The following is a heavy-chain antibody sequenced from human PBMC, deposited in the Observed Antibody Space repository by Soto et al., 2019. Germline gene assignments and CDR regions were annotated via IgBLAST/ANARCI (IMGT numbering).Heavy chain of an antibody. CDR1: GFTFSSYA. V-gene: IGHV3-23*01. D-gene: IGHD3-3*01. CDR3: AKDSEEYDFWSGYYSRWFDP. CDR2: ISGSGGST. J-gene: IGHJ5*02. Sequence: GSLRLSCAASGFTFSSYAMSWVRQAPGKGLEWVSAISGSGGSTYYADSVKGRFTISRDNSKNTLYLQMNSLRAEDTAVYYCAKDSEEYDFWSGYYSRWFDPWGQGTLVTVSS.